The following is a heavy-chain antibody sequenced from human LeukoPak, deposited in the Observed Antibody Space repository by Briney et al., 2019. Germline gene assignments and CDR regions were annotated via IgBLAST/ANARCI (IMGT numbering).Heavy chain of an antibody. Sequence: SETLSLTCTVSGASISSYYWSWIRQPPGKGLEWIGYIYYSGSTNYNPSLKSRVTISVDTSKNQFSLKLSSVTAADTAVYYCARGPGTYWGQGTLVTVSS. CDR2: IYYSGST. D-gene: IGHD3-10*01. CDR1: GASISSYY. V-gene: IGHV4-59*01. J-gene: IGHJ4*02. CDR3: ARGPGTY.